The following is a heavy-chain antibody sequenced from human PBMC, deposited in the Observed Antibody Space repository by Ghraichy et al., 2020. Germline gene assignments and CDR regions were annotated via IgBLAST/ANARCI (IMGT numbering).Heavy chain of an antibody. CDR2: IYPGDSDT. CDR1: GYSFTSYW. Sequence: GESLNISCKGSGYSFTSYWIGWVRQMPGKGLEWMGSIYPGDSDTRNSPSFQGQVTISADKSISTAYLQWSSLKASDTAMYYCARINILLAAADYYGMDVWGQGTTVTVSS. D-gene: IGHD6-13*01. CDR3: ARINILLAAADYYGMDV. V-gene: IGHV5-51*01. J-gene: IGHJ6*02.